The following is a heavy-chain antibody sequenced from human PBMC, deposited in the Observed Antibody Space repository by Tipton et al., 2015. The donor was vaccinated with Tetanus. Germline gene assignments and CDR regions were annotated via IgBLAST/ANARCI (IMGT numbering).Heavy chain of an antibody. Sequence: SLRLSCAASGITINGYWMGWVRQAAGKGLEWVAHINRDGSGKACADAVQGRFRISRDSAKNSLSLQMNSLRAEDTAVYYCARYLFAYGMDVWGQGTTVTVSS. J-gene: IGHJ6*02. CDR3: ARYLFAYGMDV. CDR1: GITINGYW. V-gene: IGHV3-7*03. CDR2: INRDGSGK.